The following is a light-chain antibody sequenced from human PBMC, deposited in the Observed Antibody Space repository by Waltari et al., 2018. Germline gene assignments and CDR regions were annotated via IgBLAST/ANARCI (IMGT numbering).Light chain of an antibody. J-gene: IGKJ1*01. V-gene: IGKV1-5*03. CDR2: KAS. CDR3: QHYYGVSWT. Sequence: DIQMTPSPSTLSASVGVTVTITCLASQSIATWLAWYQQKPGKAPKVLIPKASTLESGVPSRFSGSRSGTEFTLTISSLQPDDFATYYCQHYYGVSWTFGQGTTVEIK. CDR1: QSIATW.